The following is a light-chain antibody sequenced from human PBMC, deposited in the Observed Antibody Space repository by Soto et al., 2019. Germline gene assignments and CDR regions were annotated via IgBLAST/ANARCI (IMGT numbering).Light chain of an antibody. CDR3: TSFTFSSSLV. CDR1: SSDVGGYNY. Sequence: QSALTQPASVSGSPGQSITISCTGTSSDVGGYNYVSWYQHLPGKAPKLMIFEVSNRPSGVSNRFSGSKSGNTASLTISGLQGDDEADYHCTSFTFSSSLVFGTGTKVTVL. CDR2: EVS. J-gene: IGLJ1*01. V-gene: IGLV2-14*01.